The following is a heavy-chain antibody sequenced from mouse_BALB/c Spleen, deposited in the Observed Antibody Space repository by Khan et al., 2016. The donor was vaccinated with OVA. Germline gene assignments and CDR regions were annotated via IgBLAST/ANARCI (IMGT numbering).Heavy chain of an antibody. J-gene: IGHJ3*01. CDR3: ARPYRYDGRAWFAY. Sequence: EVKLLESGGGLVQPGGSLNLSCAASGFDFSRYWMNWVRQAPGKGLEWIGEINPDSSTINYTPFIKDKFIISRDNAKNTLYLQMNKVRSEDTALYFCARPYRYDGRAWFAYWGQGTLVTVSA. CDR2: INPDSSTI. D-gene: IGHD2-14*01. V-gene: IGHV4-1*02. CDR1: GFDFSRYW.